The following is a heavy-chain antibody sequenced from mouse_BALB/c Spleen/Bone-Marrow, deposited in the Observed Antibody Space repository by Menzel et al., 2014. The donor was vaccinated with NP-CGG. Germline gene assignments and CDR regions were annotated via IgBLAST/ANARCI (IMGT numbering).Heavy chain of an antibody. CDR1: GYAFTNYL. Sequence: VQLQQSGAELVRPGTSVKVSCKASGYAFTNYLIEWVKQRPGQGLEWIGVLNPGSGGTNYNEKFKGKATLTADKSSSSAYMRLSSLTSDDSAVYFCARRIYYAMGYWGQGTTLTVSS. CDR2: LNPGSGGT. J-gene: IGHJ2*01. CDR3: ARRIYYAMGY. V-gene: IGHV1-54*01. D-gene: IGHD2-1*01.